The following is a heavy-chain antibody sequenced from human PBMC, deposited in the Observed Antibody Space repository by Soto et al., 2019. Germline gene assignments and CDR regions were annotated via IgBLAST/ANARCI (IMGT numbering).Heavy chain of an antibody. D-gene: IGHD1-26*01. CDR3: ARFLGGSLDY. V-gene: IGHV4-34*01. CDR1: GGSFSGYY. Sequence: SETLSLTCAVYGGSFSGYYWSWIRQPPGKGLEWIGEINHSGSTNYNPSLKSRVTISVDTSKNQFSLKLSSVTAADTAVYYCARFLGGSLDYWGQGTLVTVS. CDR2: INHSGST. J-gene: IGHJ4*02.